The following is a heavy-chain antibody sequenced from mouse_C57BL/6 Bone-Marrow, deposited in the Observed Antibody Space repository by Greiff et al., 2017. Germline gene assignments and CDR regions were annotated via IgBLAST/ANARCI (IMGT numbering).Heavy chain of an antibody. CDR3: ARSWVTTVSWYFDF. CDR1: GYAFTNYL. V-gene: IGHV1-54*01. CDR2: INPGSGGT. J-gene: IGHJ1*03. D-gene: IGHD1-1*01. Sequence: QVQLKESGAELVRPGTSVKVSCKASGYAFTNYLIEWVKQRPGQGLEWIGVINPGSGGTNYNEKFKGKATLTADKSSSTAYMQLSSLTSEDSAVYSGARSWVTTVSWYFDFWGTGTTVTVSS.